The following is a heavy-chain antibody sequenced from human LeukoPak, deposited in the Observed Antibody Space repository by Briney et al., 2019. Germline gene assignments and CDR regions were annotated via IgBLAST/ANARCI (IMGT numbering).Heavy chain of an antibody. CDR3: ARHVGHDFWSGYRSVDP. V-gene: IGHV4-39*01. CDR1: GGSLRRTGYC. CDR2: IYHNGST. J-gene: IGHJ5*02. Sequence: PSETPSLTCTVSGGSLRRTGYCWGWIRQPPGKGLEWIGSIYHNGSTCNNPSLKSRVILSVDTSKNQFSLKLSSVTAADTAVYYCARHVGHDFWSGYRSVDPWGQGTLVTVSS. D-gene: IGHD3-3*01.